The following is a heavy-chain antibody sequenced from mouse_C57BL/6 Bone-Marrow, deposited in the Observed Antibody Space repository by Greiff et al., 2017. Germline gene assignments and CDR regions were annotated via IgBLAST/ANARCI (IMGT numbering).Heavy chain of an antibody. CDR3: ARGEYYGSSLHFYG. CDR1: GYTFTSYG. Sequence: VQLQQSGAELARPGASVKLSCKASGYTFTSYGIRWVKQRTGQGLEWIGEICPRSGNTYYNEKFKGKATLTADKSSSTAYMEHLSLTSADSAVYDGARGEYYGSSLHFYGWGNSTTLTVYS. V-gene: IGHV1-81*01. CDR2: ICPRSGNT. J-gene: IGHJ2*01. D-gene: IGHD1-1*01.